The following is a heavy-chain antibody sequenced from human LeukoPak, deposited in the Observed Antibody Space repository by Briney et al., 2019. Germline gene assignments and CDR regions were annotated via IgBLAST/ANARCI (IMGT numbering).Heavy chain of an antibody. CDR1: GFTFSDYS. V-gene: IGHV3-23*01. D-gene: IGHD5-18*01. CDR3: AKDIAGRDNYGYYFDY. J-gene: IGHJ4*02. Sequence: PGGSLRLSCTASGFTFSDYSMSWLRQAPGKGLEWVSGMSGSGGKIYYADSVKGRFTISRDNSKNTLYLQMDSLRAEDTAIYYCAKDIAGRDNYGYYFDYWGQGNLVTVS. CDR2: MSGSGGKI.